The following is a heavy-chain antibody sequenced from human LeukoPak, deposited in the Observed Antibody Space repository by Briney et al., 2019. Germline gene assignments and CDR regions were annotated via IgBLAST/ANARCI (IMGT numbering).Heavy chain of an antibody. CDR1: GGSFSGYY. CDR2: INHSGST. D-gene: IGHD2-15*01. V-gene: IGHV4-34*01. CDR3: ARVVAVAATNYGMDV. J-gene: IGHJ6*02. Sequence: SETLSLTCAVYGGSFSGYYWSWIRQPPGKGLEWIGEINHSGSTNYNPSLKSRVTISVDTSKNQFSLKLSSVTAADTAVYYCARVVAVAATNYGMDVWGQGTTVTVSS.